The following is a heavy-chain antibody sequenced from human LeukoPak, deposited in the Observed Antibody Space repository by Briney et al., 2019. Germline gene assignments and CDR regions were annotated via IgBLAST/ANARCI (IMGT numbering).Heavy chain of an antibody. D-gene: IGHD1-26*01. Sequence: GGSLRLSCAASGFTFSSYGMHWVRQAPGKGLEWVAFIRYDGSNKYYADSVKGRFTISRDNSKNTLYLQMNSLRAEDTAVYYCAKEAYSGSYQPLLGPWGQGSLVTDSS. CDR2: IRYDGSNK. CDR1: GFTFSSYG. CDR3: AKEAYSGSYQPLLGP. V-gene: IGHV3-30*02. J-gene: IGHJ5*02.